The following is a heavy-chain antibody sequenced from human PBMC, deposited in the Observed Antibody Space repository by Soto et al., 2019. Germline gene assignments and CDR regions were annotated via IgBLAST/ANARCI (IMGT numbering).Heavy chain of an antibody. CDR1: GGSISSGGYS. D-gene: IGHD3-22*01. Sequence: SATLSLTCAVSGGSISSGGYSWSWIRQPPGKGLEWIGYIYHSGSTYYNPSLKSRVTISVDRSKNQFSLKLSSVTAADTAVYYCARGGYYYDSSGYYRNPYYYGMDVWGQGTTVT. CDR3: ARGGYYYDSSGYYRNPYYYGMDV. J-gene: IGHJ6*02. V-gene: IGHV4-30-2*01. CDR2: IYHSGST.